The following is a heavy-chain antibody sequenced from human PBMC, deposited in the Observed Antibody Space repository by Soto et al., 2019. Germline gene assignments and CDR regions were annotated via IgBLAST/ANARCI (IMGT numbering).Heavy chain of an antibody. V-gene: IGHV3-21*04. CDR3: AREDSIIIPAVSDF. D-gene: IGHD2-2*01. Sequence: GGSLILSCVVYGFPFHNYFSNWVRQAPGKGLEWVSTVSKSDYTYYSDLVKGRFTVSRDNAKNTVSLQMNTLRAEDTAVYFCAREDSIIIPAVSDFWGQGTLVTVS. CDR2: VSKSDYT. J-gene: IGHJ4*02. CDR1: GFPFHNYF.